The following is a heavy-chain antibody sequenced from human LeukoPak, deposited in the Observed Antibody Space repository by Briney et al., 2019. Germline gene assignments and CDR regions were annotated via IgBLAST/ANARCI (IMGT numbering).Heavy chain of an antibody. CDR3: AQHYGSGSYKGYYYYYYMDV. V-gene: IGHV3-23*01. CDR2: ISGSGGST. Sequence: GGSLRLSCAASGFTFSSYAMSWVRQAPGKGLEWVSAISGSGGSTYYADCVKGRFTISSDNSKNTLYLQMNSLRAEDTAVYYCAQHYGSGSYKGYYYYYYMDVWGKGTTVTVSS. J-gene: IGHJ6*03. D-gene: IGHD3-10*01. CDR1: GFTFSSYA.